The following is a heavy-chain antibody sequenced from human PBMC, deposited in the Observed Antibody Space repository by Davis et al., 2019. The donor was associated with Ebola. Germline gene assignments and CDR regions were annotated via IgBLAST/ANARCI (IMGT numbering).Heavy chain of an antibody. CDR2: IYGGGNT. J-gene: IGHJ4*02. CDR3: AELHSSSSHI. Sequence: PGGSLRLSCAASGFTFSGSAMHWVRQAPGKGLEWVAAIYGGGNTYYADSVRGRFTISRDNSTNTLYLQMNSLRAEDTALYYCAELHSSSSHIWGQGTLVTVSS. V-gene: IGHV3-53*01. CDR1: GFTFSGSA. D-gene: IGHD6-6*01.